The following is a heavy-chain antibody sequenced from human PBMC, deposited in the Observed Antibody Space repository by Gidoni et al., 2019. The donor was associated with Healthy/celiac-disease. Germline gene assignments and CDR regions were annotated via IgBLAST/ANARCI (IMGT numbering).Heavy chain of an antibody. D-gene: IGHD3-10*01. CDR2: IKQDGIEK. V-gene: IGHV3-7*01. J-gene: IGHJ6*02. Sequence: EVQLGESGGGLVQPGGSLRLAGAAAGFTVSSYWRSWVRQAPGKGLEWVSNIKQDGIEKYYVDSVKGRFTISRDNAKNSLYLQMNSLRAEDTAVYYCASTPYGSGSYYNPRPNYYYYYGMDVWGQGTTVTVSS. CDR1: GFTVSSYW. CDR3: ASTPYGSGSYYNPRPNYYYYYGMDV.